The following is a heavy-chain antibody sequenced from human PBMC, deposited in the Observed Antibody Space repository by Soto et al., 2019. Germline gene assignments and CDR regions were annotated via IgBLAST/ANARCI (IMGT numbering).Heavy chain of an antibody. V-gene: IGHV3-30*18. CDR1: GFTFSFYV. Sequence: QVQLVESGGGVVQPGRSLRLSCAASGFTFSFYVMHWVRQAPGKGLEWVAVMSYDGSNEYYADSVKGRFTISRDNSHITLCLQMDSLRDEVTAVYYCAKDMKGYYFAMDVWGQGTTVTSSS. CDR2: MSYDGSNE. CDR3: AKDMKGYYFAMDV. J-gene: IGHJ6*02.